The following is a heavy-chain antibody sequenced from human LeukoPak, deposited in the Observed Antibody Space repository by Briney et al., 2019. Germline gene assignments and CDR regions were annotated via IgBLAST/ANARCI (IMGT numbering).Heavy chain of an antibody. D-gene: IGHD3-10*01. CDR2: ISGVGDST. J-gene: IGHJ4*02. Sequence: GGSLRLSCAASGFTFTSYAMSWVRQAPGKGLEWVSSISGVGDSTHYGDSVKGRFTISKDTSRDTLFLQMNSLRPEDTAVYYCARGQPNRLLWFGKLLSNINPFDYWGQGTPVTVSS. CDR3: ARGQPNRLLWFGKLLSNINPFDY. CDR1: GFTFTSYA. V-gene: IGHV3-23*01.